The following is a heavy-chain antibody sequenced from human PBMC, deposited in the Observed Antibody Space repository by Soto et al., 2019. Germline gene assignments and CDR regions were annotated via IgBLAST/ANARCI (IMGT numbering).Heavy chain of an antibody. J-gene: IGHJ4*02. CDR2: IIPIFGTA. CDR1: GGTFSSYA. CDR3: ASPKAIFGVYPFEY. V-gene: IGHV1-69*13. Sequence: SVKISCKASGGTFSSYAISWVRQAPGQGLEWMGGIIPIFGTANYAQKFQGRVTITADESTSTAYMELSSLRSEDTAVYYCASPKAIFGVYPFEYWGQGTLVTVSS. D-gene: IGHD3-3*01.